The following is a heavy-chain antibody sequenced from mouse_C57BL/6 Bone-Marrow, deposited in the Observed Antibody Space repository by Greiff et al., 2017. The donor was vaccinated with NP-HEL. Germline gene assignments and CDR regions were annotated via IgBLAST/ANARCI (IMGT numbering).Heavy chain of an antibody. CDR2: ISDGGSYT. CDR3: ARDCGYYGNFYYYAMDY. V-gene: IGHV5-4*01. Sequence: EVKVVESGGGLVKPGGSLKLSCAASGFTFSSYAMSWVRQTPEKRLEWVATISDGGSYTYYPDNVKGRFTISRDNAKNNLYLQMSHLKSEDTAMYYCARDCGYYGNFYYYAMDYWGQGTSVTVSS. D-gene: IGHD2-1*01. J-gene: IGHJ4*01. CDR1: GFTFSSYA.